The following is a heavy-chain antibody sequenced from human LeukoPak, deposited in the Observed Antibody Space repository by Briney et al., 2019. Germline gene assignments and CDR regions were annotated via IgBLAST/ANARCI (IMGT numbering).Heavy chain of an antibody. V-gene: IGHV4-34*01. D-gene: IGHD3-10*01. J-gene: IGHJ6*03. CDR2: INHSGST. Sequence: GSLRLSCAASGFTFSSYEMNWVRQAPGKGLEWIGEINHSGSTNYNPSLKSRVTISVDTSKNQFSLKLSSVTAADTAVYYCARGARGSGSYYWVNYYYYYMDVWGKGTTVTVSS. CDR1: GFTFSSYE. CDR3: ARGARGSGSYYWVNYYYYYMDV.